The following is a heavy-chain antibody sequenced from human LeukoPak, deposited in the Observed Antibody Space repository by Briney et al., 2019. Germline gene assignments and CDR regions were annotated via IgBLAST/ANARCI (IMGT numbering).Heavy chain of an antibody. CDR2: ISYDGSNK. CDR1: GFTFSSYA. Sequence: PGRSLRLSCAASGFTFSSYAMHWVRQAPGKGLEWVAVISYDGSNKYHADSVKGRFTISRDNSKNTLYLQVNSLRAEDTAVYYCARTLPIGYSSGWYAFDYWGQGTLVTVSS. J-gene: IGHJ4*02. CDR3: ARTLPIGYSSGWYAFDY. V-gene: IGHV3-30-3*01. D-gene: IGHD6-19*01.